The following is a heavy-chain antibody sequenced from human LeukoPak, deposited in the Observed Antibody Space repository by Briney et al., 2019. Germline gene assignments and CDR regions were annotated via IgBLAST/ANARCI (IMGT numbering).Heavy chain of an antibody. Sequence: SVKVSCKASGGTLSSYAISWVRQAPGQALEWMGGIIPIFGRANYEQKFQGRVTITTDDSTSTAYMELSSLRSEDTAVYYCARAGITMIVASWYFDLWGRGTLVTVSS. CDR1: GGTLSSYA. CDR3: ARAGITMIVASWYFDL. D-gene: IGHD3-22*01. J-gene: IGHJ2*01. CDR2: IIPIFGRA. V-gene: IGHV1-69*05.